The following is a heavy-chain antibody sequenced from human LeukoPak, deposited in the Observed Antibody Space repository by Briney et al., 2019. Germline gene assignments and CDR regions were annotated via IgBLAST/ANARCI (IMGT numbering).Heavy chain of an antibody. V-gene: IGHV1-18*04. D-gene: IGHD1-14*01. CDR3: AKNREHDLDDH. J-gene: IGHJ4*02. Sequence: ASVKVSCKASGYIFTFYGITGVRHAPAQGLEGLGLTCHHNCQTLYAHEVQDRVIMTTDASKNTPYMELRSLRSDDTAVYYCAKNREHDLDDHWGQGTLVTVSS. CDR1: GYIFTFYG. CDR2: TCHHNCQT.